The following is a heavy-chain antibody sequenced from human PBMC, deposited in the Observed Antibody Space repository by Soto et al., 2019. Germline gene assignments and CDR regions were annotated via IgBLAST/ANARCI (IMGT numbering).Heavy chain of an antibody. V-gene: IGHV3-21*01. Sequence: GGSLRLSCAASGFTFSSYSMNWVRQAPGKGLEWVSSISSSSYIYYADSVKGRFTISRDNAKNSLYLQMNSLRAEDTAVYYCARDLSGSYYGEQMNWFDPWGQGTLVTVSS. D-gene: IGHD1-26*01. CDR3: ARDLSGSYYGEQMNWFDP. J-gene: IGHJ5*02. CDR1: GFTFSSYS. CDR2: ISSSSYI.